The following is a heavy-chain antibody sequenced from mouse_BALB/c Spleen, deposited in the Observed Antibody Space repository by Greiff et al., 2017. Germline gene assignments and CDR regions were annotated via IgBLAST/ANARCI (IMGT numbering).Heavy chain of an antibody. CDR2: IYPGDGDT. V-gene: IGHV1-80*01. D-gene: IGHD1-2*01. CDR1: GYAFSSYW. Sequence: VQLQQSGAELVRPGSSVKISCKASGYAFSSYWMNWVKQRPGQGLEWIGQIYPGDGDTNYNGKFKGKATLTADKSSSTAYMQLSSLTSEDSAVYFCARMGSLYAMDYWGQGTSVTVSS. J-gene: IGHJ4*01. CDR3: ARMGSLYAMDY.